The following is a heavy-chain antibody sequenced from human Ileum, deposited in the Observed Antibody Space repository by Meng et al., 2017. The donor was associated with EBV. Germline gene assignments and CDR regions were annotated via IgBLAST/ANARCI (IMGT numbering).Heavy chain of an antibody. D-gene: IGHD3-22*01. V-gene: IGHV4-4*02. CDR3: ASSDYYRSDY. J-gene: IGHJ4*02. Sequence: QVQLQESGPGLVKRAETPPLTRSLSGGSMSRSDWWSWVRQPQGKGLEWIGETSHSGSTNYSPSLKSRVTISLDKSKNQLSLKLNSVPAADTAVYYCASSDYYRSDYWGQGTLVTVSS. CDR1: GGSMSRSDW. CDR2: TSHSGST.